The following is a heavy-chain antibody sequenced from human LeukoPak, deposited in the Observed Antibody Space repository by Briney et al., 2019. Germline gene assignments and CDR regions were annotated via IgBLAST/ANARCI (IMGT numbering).Heavy chain of an antibody. D-gene: IGHD2/OR15-2a*01. CDR2: IFSSSTYI. Sequence: GVLRLSCAASGFTFSSYGMNWVRQAPGKGLEWVSFIFSSSTYIYYTDSVKGRFTISRDNARNSLYLQMDNLRAEDTGVYYCARDFYDGFALDYWGQGTLVTVSS. CDR3: ARDFYDGFALDY. CDR1: GFTFSSYG. J-gene: IGHJ4*02. V-gene: IGHV3-21*03.